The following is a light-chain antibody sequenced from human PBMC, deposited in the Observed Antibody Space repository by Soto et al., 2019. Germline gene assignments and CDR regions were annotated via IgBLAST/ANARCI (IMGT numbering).Light chain of an antibody. V-gene: IGKV3-15*01. CDR2: AAS. J-gene: IGKJ1*01. CDR3: QQDESPTWT. Sequence: TQWASTLSVSAWERATLSCRASQSLXSNLAWYQQKPGQAPRILXDAASTRATGSPARLSGSGSGTEFTLTIISLEPKDFAVYYCQQDESPTWTFGQGTKVDIK. CDR1: QSLXSN.